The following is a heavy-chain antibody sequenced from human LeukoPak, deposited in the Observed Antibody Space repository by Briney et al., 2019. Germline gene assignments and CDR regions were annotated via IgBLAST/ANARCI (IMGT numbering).Heavy chain of an antibody. Sequence: SQTLSLTCTVSGGSISSGTYYWSWIRQPPGKGLEWIGYIYYSGSTNYNPSLESRVTITVDASENQFSLRLKSVTAADTAAYYCARGGPHRFGSSSGWYFDLWGRGTLVTVSS. CDR3: ARGGPHRFGSSSGWYFDL. D-gene: IGHD6-6*01. CDR1: GGSISSGTYY. V-gene: IGHV4-61*01. CDR2: IYYSGST. J-gene: IGHJ2*01.